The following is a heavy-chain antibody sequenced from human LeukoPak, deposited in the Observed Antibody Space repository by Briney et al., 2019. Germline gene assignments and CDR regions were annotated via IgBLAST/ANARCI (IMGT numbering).Heavy chain of an antibody. CDR2: VSPSGDYT. Sequence: GGSPRLSCAASGFTFGSFATTWARQAPGKGLDWVSTVSPSGDYTSYADSVKGRFTTSRDNSKNTVYLEMNSLSAEDTAVYYCAKELGTGYWYFDLWGRGSLVTVSS. D-gene: IGHD7-27*01. V-gene: IGHV3-23*01. J-gene: IGHJ2*01. CDR3: AKELGTGYWYFDL. CDR1: GFTFGSFA.